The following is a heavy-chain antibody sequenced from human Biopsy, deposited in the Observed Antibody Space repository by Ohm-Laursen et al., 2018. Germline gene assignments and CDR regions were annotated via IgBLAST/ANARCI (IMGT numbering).Heavy chain of an antibody. CDR3: ARNKPGSSSGSDFDY. J-gene: IGHJ4*02. D-gene: IGHD6-6*01. CDR1: GFTDSSNY. Sequence: GSLRLSCSASGFTDSSNYVSWVRQAPGMGLEWVSVIYSGDRPYYRESVRGRFTISRDNSKNTLYLQMNSLRADDTAVYYCARNKPGSSSGSDFDYWGQGTLVTVSS. CDR2: IYSGDRP. V-gene: IGHV3-53*01.